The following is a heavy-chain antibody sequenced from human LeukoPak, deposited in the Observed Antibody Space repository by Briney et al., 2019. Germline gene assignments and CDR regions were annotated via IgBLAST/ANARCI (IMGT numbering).Heavy chain of an antibody. CDR2: TRNKAKSYTT. CDR3: ARGPSLLYEEYGMDV. J-gene: IGHJ6*02. V-gene: IGHV3-72*01. D-gene: IGHD5/OR15-5a*01. CDR1: GFTFSDHS. Sequence: GGSLRLSCAASGFTFSDHSMDWVRQAPGKGLEWVGRTRNKAKSYTTHYAASVEGRFTISRDDSKSSLYLQMNSLKIEDTAVYYCARGPSLLYEEYGMDVWGQGTTVTVSS.